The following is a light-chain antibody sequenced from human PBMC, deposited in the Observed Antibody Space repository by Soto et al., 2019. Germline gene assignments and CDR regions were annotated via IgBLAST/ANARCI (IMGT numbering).Light chain of an antibody. V-gene: IGKV3-15*01. CDR3: QQYYNWPPWT. CDR2: GAS. CDR1: QSVSNI. J-gene: IGKJ1*01. Sequence: EIVMTRSPSTLSVSPGERATLSCRASQSVSNILAWYQQKPGQAPRLLIYGASTRATGIPARFSGSGSGTEFTLTISSLQSEDFAVYYCQQYYNWPPWTFGQGTKVDI.